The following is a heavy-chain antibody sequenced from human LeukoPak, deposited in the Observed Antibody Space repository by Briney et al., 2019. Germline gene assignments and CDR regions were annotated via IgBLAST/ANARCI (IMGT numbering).Heavy chain of an antibody. Sequence: SQTLSLTCTVSGGSISSGSYYWSWIRQPAGKGLEWIGRIYTSGSTNYNPSLKSRVTISVDTSKNQFSLKLSSVTAADTAVYYCAVRYGSGTNRYLVYWGQGTLVTVSS. CDR2: IYTSGST. J-gene: IGHJ4*02. D-gene: IGHD3-10*01. CDR1: GGSISSGSYY. CDR3: AVRYGSGTNRYLVY. V-gene: IGHV4-61*02.